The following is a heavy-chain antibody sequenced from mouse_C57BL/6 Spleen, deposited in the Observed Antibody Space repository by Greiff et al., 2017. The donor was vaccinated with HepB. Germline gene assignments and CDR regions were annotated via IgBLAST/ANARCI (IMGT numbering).Heavy chain of an antibody. D-gene: IGHD1-1*01. CDR2: SRNKANDYTT. V-gene: IGHV7-1*01. CDR1: GFTFSDFY. CDR3: ARDAGYGTYFDY. Sequence: EVKLVESGGGLVQSGRSLRLSCATSGFTFSDFYMEWVRQAPGKGLEWIAASRNKANDYTTEYSASVKGRFIVSRDTSQSILYLQMNALRAEDTAIYYCARDAGYGTYFDYWGQGTTLTVSS. J-gene: IGHJ2*01.